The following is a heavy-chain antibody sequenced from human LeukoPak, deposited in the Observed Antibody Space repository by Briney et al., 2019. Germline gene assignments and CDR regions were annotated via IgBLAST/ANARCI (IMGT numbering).Heavy chain of an antibody. Sequence: ASVKVSCKASGYAFTGYYMHWVRQAPGQGLEWMGWINPNSGGTDYAQKFQGRVTMTRDTSISTAYMELSRLRSDDTAVYYCARECSSSCLDAFDIWGQGTMVTVSS. D-gene: IGHD6-13*01. CDR1: GYAFTGYY. CDR2: INPNSGGT. V-gene: IGHV1-2*02. CDR3: ARECSSSCLDAFDI. J-gene: IGHJ3*02.